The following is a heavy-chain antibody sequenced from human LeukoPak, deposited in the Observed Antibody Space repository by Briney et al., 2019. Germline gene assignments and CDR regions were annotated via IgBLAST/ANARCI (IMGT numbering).Heavy chain of an antibody. D-gene: IGHD2-8*02. CDR2: IFPSGGEI. CDR1: GFTFSTFA. CDR3: ATYRQVLLPFES. V-gene: IGHV3-23*01. Sequence: GGSLRLSCAASGFTFSTFAMIWVRQPPGKGLEWVSSIFPSGGEIHYADSVRGRFTISRDNSKSSLSLQMNSLRAEDTAIYYCATYRQVLLPFESWGQGTLVTVSS. J-gene: IGHJ4*02.